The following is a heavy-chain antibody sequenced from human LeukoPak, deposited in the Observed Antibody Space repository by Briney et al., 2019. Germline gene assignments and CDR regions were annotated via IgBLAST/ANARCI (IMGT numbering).Heavy chain of an antibody. V-gene: IGHV3-21*06. J-gene: IGHJ4*02. D-gene: IGHD1-14*01. CDR2: IGPTGSDR. CDR1: GLTFSTSG. Sequence: GGSLRLSCTASGLTFSTSGFNWVRHAPGKGLEWVASIGPTGSDRYHADSIKGRFTISRDNANNFLYLQMNSLRAENTAVYYCATETNGRHYDYWGQGTLLTVSS. CDR3: ATETNGRHYDY.